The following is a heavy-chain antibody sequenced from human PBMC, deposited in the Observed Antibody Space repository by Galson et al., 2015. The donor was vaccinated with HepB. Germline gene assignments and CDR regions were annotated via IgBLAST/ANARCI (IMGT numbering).Heavy chain of an antibody. V-gene: IGHV3-30*04. CDR2: VSSTGEIK. D-gene: IGHD3-9*01. CDR3: ARDPILGHPDYLDY. Sequence: SLRLSCAASGFAFNSYLIHWVRQAPGKGLEWVAVVSSTGEIKLYRDSVKGRFTISRDNSKNTQYLEMNNVRTEDTGVYYCARDPILGHPDYLDYWGQGTLVTDSS. J-gene: IGHJ4*02. CDR1: GFAFNSYL.